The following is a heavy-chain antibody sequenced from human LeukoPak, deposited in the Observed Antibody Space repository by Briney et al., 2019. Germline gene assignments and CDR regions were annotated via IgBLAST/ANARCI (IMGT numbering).Heavy chain of an antibody. CDR3: AKVGGVYYFDY. CDR2: ISYDGSNK. Sequence: PGGSLRLSCAASGFTFSSYGMPWVRQAPGKGLEGVAVISYDGSNKYYADSVKGRFTISRDNSKNTLYLQMNSLRAEDTAVYYCAKVGGVYYFDYWGQGTLVTVSS. V-gene: IGHV3-30*18. D-gene: IGHD3-10*01. CDR1: GFTFSSYG. J-gene: IGHJ4*02.